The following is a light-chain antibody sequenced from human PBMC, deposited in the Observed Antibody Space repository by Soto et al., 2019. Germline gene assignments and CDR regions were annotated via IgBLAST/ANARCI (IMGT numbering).Light chain of an antibody. CDR2: DAS. V-gene: IGKV3-11*01. CDR1: QSVSSSY. Sequence: EVVLTQSPFTLSLSPGEIATLSCRASQSVSSSYLAWYQQKPGQPPRLLIYDASNRATGIPARFSGSGSGTDFTLTISSLEPEDFAVYYCQQRSNWPPWTFGQGTKVDI. CDR3: QQRSNWPPWT. J-gene: IGKJ1*01.